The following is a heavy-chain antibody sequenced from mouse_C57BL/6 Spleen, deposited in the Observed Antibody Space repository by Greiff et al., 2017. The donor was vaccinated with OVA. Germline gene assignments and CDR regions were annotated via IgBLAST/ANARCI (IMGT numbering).Heavy chain of an antibody. J-gene: IGHJ4*01. CDR1: GYTFTSYW. Sequence: VQLQQPGAELVMPGASVKLSCKASGYTFTSYWMHWVKQRPGQGLEWIGEIDPSDSYTNYNQKFKGKSTLTVDKSSSTAYMQLSSLTSEDSAVYYCARASLGRNYYAMDYWGQGTSVTVSS. D-gene: IGHD4-1*01. V-gene: IGHV1-69*01. CDR3: ARASLGRNYYAMDY. CDR2: IDPSDSYT.